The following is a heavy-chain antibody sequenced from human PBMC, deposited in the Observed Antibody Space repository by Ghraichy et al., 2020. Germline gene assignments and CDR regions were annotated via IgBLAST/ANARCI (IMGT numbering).Heavy chain of an antibody. CDR2: ISAYNGNT. D-gene: IGHD3-9*01. J-gene: IGHJ6*02. Sequence: ASVKVSCKASGYTFTSYGISWVRQAPGQGLEWMGWISAYNGNTNYAQKLQGRVTMTTDTSTSTAYMELRSLRSDDTAVYYCARDHYDILTGYPDPYYYYGMDVWGQGTTVTVSS. V-gene: IGHV1-18*01. CDR1: GYTFTSYG. CDR3: ARDHYDILTGYPDPYYYYGMDV.